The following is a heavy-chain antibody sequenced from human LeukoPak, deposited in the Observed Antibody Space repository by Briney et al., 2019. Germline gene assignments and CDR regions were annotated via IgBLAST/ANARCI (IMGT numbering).Heavy chain of an antibody. Sequence: GGSLRLSCAASGFTFSSYAMSWVRQAPGKGLEWVSAISGSGGSTYYADSVKGRFTISRDNSKNTLYLQMNSLRAEDTAVYYCAKSMVRGVISFPDYYFDYWGQGTLVTVSS. D-gene: IGHD3-10*01. CDR2: ISGSGGST. J-gene: IGHJ4*02. CDR1: GFTFSSYA. CDR3: AKSMVRGVISFPDYYFDY. V-gene: IGHV3-23*01.